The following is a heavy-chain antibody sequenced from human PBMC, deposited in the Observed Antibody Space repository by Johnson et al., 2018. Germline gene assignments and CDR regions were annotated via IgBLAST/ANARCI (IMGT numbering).Heavy chain of an antibody. J-gene: IGHJ1*01. CDR1: GFTFSSYG. CDR2: IWFDGSIK. V-gene: IGHV3-33*06. D-gene: IGHD3-22*01. Sequence: QVQLVESGGGVVQPGRSLRLSCVASGFTFSSYGMHWVRQAPGKGLEWVAVIWFDGSIKYYGDSVKGRFTISRDNSKNTLYLQMNSLRAEDTAVYYCAKEGGITMIVGVIGLEYFQHWGQGTLVTVSS. CDR3: AKEGGITMIVGVIGLEYFQH.